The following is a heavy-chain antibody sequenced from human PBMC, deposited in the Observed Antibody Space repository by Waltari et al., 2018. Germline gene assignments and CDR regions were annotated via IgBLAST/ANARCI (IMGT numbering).Heavy chain of an antibody. J-gene: IGHJ4*02. CDR3: VRSYTVTTSPIAGY. D-gene: IGHD4-17*01. V-gene: IGHV4-59*01. CDR2: SGN. Sequence: QVQLQESGPGLVKPSETLSLTCTVFGVSITGYYWRWIRQPPGKGLEWIGYSGNKYNPSLKSRVIISLDTSKNQFSLKVTSVTAADTAVYYCVRSYTVTTSPIAGYWGQGTLVTVSS. CDR1: GVSITGYY.